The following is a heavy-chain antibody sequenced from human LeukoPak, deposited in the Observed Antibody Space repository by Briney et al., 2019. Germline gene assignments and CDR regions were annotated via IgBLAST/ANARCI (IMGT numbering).Heavy chain of an antibody. V-gene: IGHV3-7*01. CDR1: GFMFSSYW. D-gene: IGHD2-15*01. CDR2: INGDGKTT. J-gene: IGHJ6*02. CDR3: AREEAGGYYYYGIDV. Sequence: GGSLSLSCAASGFMFSSYWMSWVRQAPGRGLEWVANINGDGKTTQYADSVRGRITISRDNAKSSLHLQVSSLRAEDTGVYYCAREEAGGYYYYGIDVWGQGTTVTVSS.